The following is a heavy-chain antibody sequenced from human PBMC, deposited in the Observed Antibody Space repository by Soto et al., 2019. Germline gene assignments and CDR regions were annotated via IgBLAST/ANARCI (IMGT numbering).Heavy chain of an antibody. V-gene: IGHV3-9*01. CDR1: GVTFDDYA. CDR2: ISWNSGSI. J-gene: IGHJ1*01. D-gene: IGHD5-18*01. Sequence: EVHLVESGGGLVQPGRSLRLSCAASGVTFDDYAMHWVRQAPGKGLEWVSGISWNSGSIGYADSVKGRFTISRDNAKNSLYLQMSSLRPEDTALYYCVKGGRTLWFLQLWGQGTLVTVSS. CDR3: VKGGRTLWFLQL.